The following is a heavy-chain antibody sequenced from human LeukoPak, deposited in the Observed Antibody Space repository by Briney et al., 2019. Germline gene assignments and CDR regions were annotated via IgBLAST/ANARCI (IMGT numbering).Heavy chain of an antibody. V-gene: IGHV1-18*01. Sequence: GASVKVCCKASGYTFTSCGISWVRQAPGQGLEWMGWISAYNGNTNYAQKLQGRVTMTTDTSTSTAYMELRSMTSDEPAVYYCARDPSDSDILTGSHLPNYGMDVWGQGTTVTVSS. CDR3: ARDPSDSDILTGSHLPNYGMDV. CDR2: ISAYNGNT. J-gene: IGHJ6*02. D-gene: IGHD3-9*01. CDR1: GYTFTSCG.